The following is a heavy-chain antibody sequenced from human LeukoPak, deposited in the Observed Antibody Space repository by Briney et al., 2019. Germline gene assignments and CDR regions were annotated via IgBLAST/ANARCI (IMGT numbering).Heavy chain of an antibody. CDR2: IIPIFGTA. Sequence: ASVKVSCKASGGTFSSYAISWVRQAPGQGLEWMGGIIPIFGTANYAQKFQGRVTITADESTSTAYMELSSLRSEDTAVYYCARDRVREGYYGSGSLDYWGQGTLVTVSS. CDR3: ARDRVREGYYGSGSLDY. J-gene: IGHJ4*02. CDR1: GGTFSSYA. V-gene: IGHV1-69*13. D-gene: IGHD3-10*01.